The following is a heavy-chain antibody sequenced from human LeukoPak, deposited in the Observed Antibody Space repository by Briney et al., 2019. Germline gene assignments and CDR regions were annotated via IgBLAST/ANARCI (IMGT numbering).Heavy chain of an antibody. D-gene: IGHD5-18*01. CDR2: ITGSGPYM. CDR3: ARVVDTAMVLYGAFDI. Sequence: GGSLRLSCAASGFTFSSYGMSWVRQAPGKGLEWVSSITGSGPYMLYADSVKHRFTISRDNTKNLLYLEMNSLRAEDTAVYYCARVVDTAMVLYGAFDIWGQGTMVTVSS. V-gene: IGHV3-21*06. CDR1: GFTFSSYG. J-gene: IGHJ3*02.